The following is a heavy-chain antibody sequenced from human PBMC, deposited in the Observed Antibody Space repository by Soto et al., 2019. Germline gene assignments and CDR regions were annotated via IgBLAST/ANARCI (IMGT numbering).Heavy chain of an antibody. CDR2: INPSAGST. D-gene: IGHD3-9*01. Sequence: ASVKVSCKASGYTLTSYYIQWARQAPGQGLEWMGIINPSAGSTSYAQKFQGRVTMTRDTSTSTVYMELSSLRSEDTAVYYCARGPEVLRYFDWLLDFDYWGQGTLVTVSS. CDR1: GYTLTSYY. V-gene: IGHV1-46*01. CDR3: ARGPEVLRYFDWLLDFDY. J-gene: IGHJ4*02.